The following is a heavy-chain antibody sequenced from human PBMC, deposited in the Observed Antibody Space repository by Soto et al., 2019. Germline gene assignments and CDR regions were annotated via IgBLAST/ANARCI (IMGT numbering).Heavy chain of an antibody. D-gene: IGHD6-19*01. CDR2: ISGSGGST. V-gene: IGHV3-23*01. J-gene: IGHJ4*02. CDR3: AKDKILAVAGTSDY. CDR1: GFTFSSYA. Sequence: PGGSLRLSCAASGFTFSSYAMSWVRQAPGKGLEWVSAISGSGGSTYYADSVKGRFTISRDNSKNTLYLQMNSLRAEDTAVYYCAKDKILAVAGTSDYWGQGTLVTVSS.